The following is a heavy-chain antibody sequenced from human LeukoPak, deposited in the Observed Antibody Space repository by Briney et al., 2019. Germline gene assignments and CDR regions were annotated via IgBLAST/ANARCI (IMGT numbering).Heavy chain of an antibody. CDR1: GFTFSDYY. CDR3: ARPLDIVVVPAYGMDV. J-gene: IGHJ6*02. Sequence: GSLRLSCAASGFTFSDYYMSWIRQAPGKGLEWVSYISSSGSTIYYADSVKGRFTISRDNAKNSLYLQMNSLRAEDTAVYYCARPLDIVVVPAYGMDVWGQGTTVTVSS. V-gene: IGHV3-11*01. CDR2: ISSSGSTI. D-gene: IGHD2-2*03.